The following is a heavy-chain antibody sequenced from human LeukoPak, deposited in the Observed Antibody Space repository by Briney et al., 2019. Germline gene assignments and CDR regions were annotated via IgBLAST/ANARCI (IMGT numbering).Heavy chain of an antibody. CDR1: GGPFSGYF. D-gene: IGHD3-10*01. CDR2: IHNSGTT. Sequence: SETLSLTCAVSGGPFSGYFWSWIRQSSGKGLEWIGEIHNSGTTNYNPSLNSRVAISEDTSKNQFYLNLSSVTAADTAVYYCARRYYYNLGSFPFDFWGQGTLVTVSS. CDR3: ARRYYYNLGSFPFDF. J-gene: IGHJ4*02. V-gene: IGHV4-34*01.